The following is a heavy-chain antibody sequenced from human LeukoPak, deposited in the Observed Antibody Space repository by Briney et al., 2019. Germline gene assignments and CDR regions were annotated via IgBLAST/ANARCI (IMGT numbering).Heavy chain of an antibody. CDR3: ARVVILTGYWSHYYYMDV. D-gene: IGHD3-9*01. CDR2: INHSGST. V-gene: IGHV4-34*01. CDR1: GGSFSGYY. Sequence: SETLSLTCAVYGGSFSGYYWSWIRQPPGKGLEWIGEINHSGSTKYNPSLKSRVTISVDTSKDQFSLKLSSVTAADTAVYYCARVVILTGYWSHYYYMDVWGKGTTVTISS. J-gene: IGHJ6*03.